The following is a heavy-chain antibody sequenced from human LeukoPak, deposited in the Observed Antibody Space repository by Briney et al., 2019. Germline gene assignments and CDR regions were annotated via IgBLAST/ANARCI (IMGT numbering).Heavy chain of an antibody. CDR1: GGTFSSYA. Sequence: SVKVSCKASGGTFSSYAISWVRQAPGQGLEWMGGIIPIFGTANYAQKFQGRVTITADESTSTAYMELSSLRSEDTAVYYCARDGREMTVFGVPGKDYYYYYMDVWGKGTTVTVSS. J-gene: IGHJ6*03. V-gene: IGHV1-69*01. CDR2: IIPIFGTA. CDR3: ARDGREMTVFGVPGKDYYYYYMDV. D-gene: IGHD3-3*01.